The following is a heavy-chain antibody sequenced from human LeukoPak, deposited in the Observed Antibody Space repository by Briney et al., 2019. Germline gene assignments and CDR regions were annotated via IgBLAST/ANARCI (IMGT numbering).Heavy chain of an antibody. J-gene: IGHJ6*03. CDR1: GGTFSSYA. Sequence: GASVKVSCKASGGTFSSYAISWVRQAPGQGLEWMGGIIPIFGTANYAQKFQGRVTITTDESTSTAYMELSSLRSEDTAVYYCASFTMVRGVIIKPPHDYYYYMDVWGKGTTVTVSS. D-gene: IGHD3-10*01. V-gene: IGHV1-69*05. CDR3: ASFTMVRGVIIKPPHDYYYYMDV. CDR2: IIPIFGTA.